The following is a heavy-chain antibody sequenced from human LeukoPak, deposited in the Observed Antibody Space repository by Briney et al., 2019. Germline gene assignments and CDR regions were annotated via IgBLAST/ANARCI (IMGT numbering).Heavy chain of an antibody. CDR2: IIPLFETA. CDR3: ARWEGDPQYFDS. CDR1: GYTFSSYY. J-gene: IGHJ4*02. D-gene: IGHD1-26*01. V-gene: IGHV1-69*05. Sequence: ASVKVSCKASGYTFSSYYMHWVRQAPGQGLEWMGGIIPLFETANYAQKFEDRVTLTTDESTSTVYMELSSLKSEDTAVYYCARWEGDPQYFDSWGQGTLVTVSS.